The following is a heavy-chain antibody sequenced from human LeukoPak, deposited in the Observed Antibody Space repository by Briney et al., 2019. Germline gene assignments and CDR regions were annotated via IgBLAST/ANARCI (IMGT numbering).Heavy chain of an antibody. CDR1: GFTFSSYA. Sequence: GGSLRLSCAASGFTFSSYAMHWLRQAPGKGLEWVAVISYDGSDKYYADSVKGRFTISRDNSKNTLYLQMNSLRAEDTAVYHCARGGSYYVEDRSKPDYWGQGTLVTVPS. J-gene: IGHJ4*02. V-gene: IGHV3-30*04. CDR3: ARGGSYYVEDRSKPDY. D-gene: IGHD1-26*01. CDR2: ISYDGSDK.